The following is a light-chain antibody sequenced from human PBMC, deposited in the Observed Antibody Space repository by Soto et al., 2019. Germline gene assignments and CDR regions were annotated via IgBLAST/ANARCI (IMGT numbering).Light chain of an antibody. J-gene: IGLJ2*01. CDR2: EVS. V-gene: IGLV2-8*01. Sequence: QSALTQPPSASGSPGQSVTISCTGTSSDVGGYNYVSWYQQHPGKAPKVMMYEVSKRPSGVPDRFSGSKSGNTASLTVSGLQAEDEADYYCSSYGGTNSLKVFGGGTKLIVL. CDR1: SSDVGGYNY. CDR3: SSYGGTNSLKV.